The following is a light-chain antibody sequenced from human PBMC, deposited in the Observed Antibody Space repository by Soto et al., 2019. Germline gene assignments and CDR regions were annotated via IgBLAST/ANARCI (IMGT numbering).Light chain of an antibody. CDR2: WAS. CDR1: QSVLYSSNNKNY. CDR3: QQYYSTPS. Sequence: DIVMTQSPDSLAVSLGERATINCKSSQSVLYSSNNKNYLAWYQQKPGQPPKLLIYWASTRESGVPDRFSGSESGTDFTLTISSLQAEDLAVYYCQQYYSTPSFGQRTKLEIK. J-gene: IGKJ2*01. V-gene: IGKV4-1*01.